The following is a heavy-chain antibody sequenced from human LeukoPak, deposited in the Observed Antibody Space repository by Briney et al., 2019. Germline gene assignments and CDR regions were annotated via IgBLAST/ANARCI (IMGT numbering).Heavy chain of an antibody. CDR1: GFTFSSYA. D-gene: IGHD3-3*01. CDR3: AKSVAIYFYYGLDV. CDR2: ISGSGGST. J-gene: IGHJ6*02. Sequence: GGSLRVSCAASGFTFSSYAMSWVRQTPGERLEWVSAISGSGGSTYYADSVKGRFTISRDNSKNTLFLQMNSLRVEDTAPYYCAKSVAIYFYYGLDVWGQGTTVTVSS. V-gene: IGHV3-23*01.